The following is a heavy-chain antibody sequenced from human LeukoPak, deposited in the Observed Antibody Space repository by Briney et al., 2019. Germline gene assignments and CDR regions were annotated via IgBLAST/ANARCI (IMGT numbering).Heavy chain of an antibody. J-gene: IGHJ6*02. CDR2: IYYSGST. CDR1: GGSISSGGYS. V-gene: IGHV4-31*11. Sequence: PSETLSLTCAVSGGSISSGGYSWSWIRQPPGKGLEWIGYIYYSGSTYYNPSLKSRVTISVDTSKNQFSLKLSSVTAADTAVYYCERGGYYYLYGMDVWGQGTTVTVSS. CDR3: ERGGYYYLYGMDV.